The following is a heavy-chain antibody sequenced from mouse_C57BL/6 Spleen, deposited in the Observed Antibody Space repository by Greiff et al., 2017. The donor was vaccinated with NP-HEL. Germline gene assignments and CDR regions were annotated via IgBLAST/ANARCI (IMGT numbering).Heavy chain of an antibody. D-gene: IGHD2-3*01. CDR1: GFTFTDYY. V-gene: IGHV7-3*01. Sequence: EVQVVESGGGLVQPGGSLSLSCAASGFTFTDYYMSWVRQPPGKALEWLGFIRNKANGYTTEYSASVKGRFTISRDNSQSILYLQMNALRAEDSATYYCARYKGWLPDWYFDVWGTGTTVTVSS. CDR3: ARYKGWLPDWYFDV. J-gene: IGHJ1*03. CDR2: IRNKANGYTT.